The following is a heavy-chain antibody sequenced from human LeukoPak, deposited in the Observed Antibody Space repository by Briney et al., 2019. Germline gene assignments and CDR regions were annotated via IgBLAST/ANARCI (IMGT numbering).Heavy chain of an antibody. CDR1: GGSIRSGSYY. D-gene: IGHD5-18*01. J-gene: IGHJ4*02. CDR3: ARDRDTAMGD. CDR2: IYTSGST. V-gene: IGHV4-61*02. Sequence: SETLSLTCTVSGGSIRSGSYYWNWIRQPAGKGLEWIGRIYTSGSTNYNPSLKSRVTMSVDTSKNQFSLKLSSVTAADTAVYYCARDRDTAMGDWGQGTLVTVSS.